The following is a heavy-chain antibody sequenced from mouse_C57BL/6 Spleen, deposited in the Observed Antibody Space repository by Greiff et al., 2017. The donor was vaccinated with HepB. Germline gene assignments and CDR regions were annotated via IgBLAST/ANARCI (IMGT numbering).Heavy chain of an antibody. J-gene: IGHJ1*03. V-gene: IGHV1-26*01. CDR2: INPNNGGT. Sequence: VQLQQSGPELVKPGASVKISCKASGYTFTDYYMNWVKQSHGKSLEWIGDINPNNGGTSYNQKFKGKATLTVDKSSSTAYMALRSLTSEDSAVYYCARKRGRERYFDVWGTGTTVTVSS. CDR3: ARKRGRERYFDV. CDR1: GYTFTDYY.